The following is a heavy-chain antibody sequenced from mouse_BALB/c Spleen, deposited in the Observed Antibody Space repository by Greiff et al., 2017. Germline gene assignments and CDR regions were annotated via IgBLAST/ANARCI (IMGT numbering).Heavy chain of an antibody. D-gene: IGHD2-4*01. J-gene: IGHJ2*01. CDR2: IDPSDSET. CDR3: ARRNWGYDYDDFDY. CDR1: GYSFTSYW. V-gene: IGHV1S126*01. Sequence: QVQLKQSGPQLVRPGASVKISCKASGYSFTSYWMHWVKQRPGQGLEWIGMIDPSDSETRLNQKFKDKATLTVDKSSSTAYMQLSSPTSEDSAVYYCARRNWGYDYDDFDYWGQGTTLTVSS.